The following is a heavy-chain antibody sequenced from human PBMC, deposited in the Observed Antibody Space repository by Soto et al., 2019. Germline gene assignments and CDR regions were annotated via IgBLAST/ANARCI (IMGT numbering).Heavy chain of an antibody. CDR2: ISSSSSTI. Sequence: GGSLRLSCAASGFTFSSYSMNRVRQAPGKGLEWVSYISSSSSTIYYADSVKGRFTISRDNAKNSLYLQMNSLRDEDTAVYYCARVDITGTAYYYYYGMDVWGQGTTVTVSS. J-gene: IGHJ6*02. D-gene: IGHD1-7*01. V-gene: IGHV3-48*02. CDR1: GFTFSSYS. CDR3: ARVDITGTAYYYYYGMDV.